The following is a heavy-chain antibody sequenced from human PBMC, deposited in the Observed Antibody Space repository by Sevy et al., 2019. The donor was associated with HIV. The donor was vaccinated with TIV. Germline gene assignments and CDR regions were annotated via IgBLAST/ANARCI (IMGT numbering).Heavy chain of an antibody. CDR2: INGDGSST. V-gene: IGHV3-74*01. CDR3: AKPSFGLWRGWFDP. Sequence: GGSLRLSCAASGFTFSSYWMHWVRQAPGKGLVWVSRINGDGSSTTYADSVKGRFTISRDNAKNTLYLQMNSLRAEDTVVDYCAKPSFGLWRGWFDPWGQGTLVTVSS. CDR1: GFTFSSYW. D-gene: IGHD2-21*01. J-gene: IGHJ5*02.